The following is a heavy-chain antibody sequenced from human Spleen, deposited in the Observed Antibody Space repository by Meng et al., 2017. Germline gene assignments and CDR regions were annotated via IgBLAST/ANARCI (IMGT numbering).Heavy chain of an antibody. Sequence: GERGGGCVQTWASLSLSSFASGFCFANYRSTRCRRAAGKRPEWVADIHGDVGDNAYAGSMHGLFTIARDNSQNSLYLQMNSLRVEDXXVYDXXRDPNHXDPGVRDYWGQGTLVTVSS. D-gene: IGHD3-3*01. V-gene: IGHV3-7*01. CDR1: GFCFANYR. CDR3: XRDPNHXDPGVRDY. CDR2: IHGDVGDN. J-gene: IGHJ4*02.